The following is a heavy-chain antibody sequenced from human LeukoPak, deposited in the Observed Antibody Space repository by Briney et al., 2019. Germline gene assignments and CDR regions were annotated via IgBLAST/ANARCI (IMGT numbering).Heavy chain of an antibody. D-gene: IGHD3-22*01. V-gene: IGHV3-21*01. CDR1: GFTFSSYS. Sequence: GGSLRLSCAASGFTFSSYSMNWVRQAPGKGLEWVSSISSSSSYIYYADSVKGRFTISRDNAKNSLYLQMNSLRAEDTAVYYCARDGYYCDSSGSTFDYWGQGTLVTVSS. CDR3: ARDGYYCDSSGSTFDY. CDR2: ISSSSSYI. J-gene: IGHJ4*02.